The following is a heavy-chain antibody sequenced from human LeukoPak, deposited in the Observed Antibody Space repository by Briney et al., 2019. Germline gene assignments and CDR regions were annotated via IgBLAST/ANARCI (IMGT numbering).Heavy chain of an antibody. J-gene: IGHJ4*02. V-gene: IGHV3-48*03. CDR3: ARSYRGSGTPDY. Sequence: GGSLRLSCAASGFTFSSYEMNWVRQAPGKGLEWVSYISSSGSTIYYADSVKGRFTISRDNAKNSLYLQMNSLRAEDTAVYYCARSYRGSGTPDYWGQGTLVSVS. D-gene: IGHD3-10*01. CDR2: ISSSGSTI. CDR1: GFTFSSYE.